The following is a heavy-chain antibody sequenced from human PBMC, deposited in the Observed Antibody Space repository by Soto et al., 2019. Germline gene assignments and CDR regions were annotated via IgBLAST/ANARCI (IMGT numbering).Heavy chain of an antibody. Sequence: GGSLRLSCAASGFTFRNYGMNWVRQAPGKGLEWVSYIGIGSSTKYYADSVKGRFTISGDNAKNSLYLQMNSLRAEDTAVYYCARDQLYYNDISGRPLNAFDVWGQGTMVTV. CDR3: ARDQLYYNDISGRPLNAFDV. V-gene: IGHV3-48*01. CDR2: IGIGSSTK. CDR1: GFTFRNYG. D-gene: IGHD3-22*01. J-gene: IGHJ3*01.